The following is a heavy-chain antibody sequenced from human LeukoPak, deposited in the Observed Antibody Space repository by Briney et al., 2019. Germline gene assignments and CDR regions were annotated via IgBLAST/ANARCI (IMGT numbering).Heavy chain of an antibody. CDR1: GGTFSSYA. D-gene: IGHD5-18*01. V-gene: IGHV1-69*13. CDR2: IVPIFGTA. CDR3: ALGYSYGYWGLDY. Sequence: ASVKVSCKASGGTFSSYAISWVRQAPGQGLEWMGGIVPIFGTANYAQRFQGRVTITADESTSTAYMELSSLRSEDTAVYYCALGYSYGYWGLDYWGQGTLVTVSS. J-gene: IGHJ4*02.